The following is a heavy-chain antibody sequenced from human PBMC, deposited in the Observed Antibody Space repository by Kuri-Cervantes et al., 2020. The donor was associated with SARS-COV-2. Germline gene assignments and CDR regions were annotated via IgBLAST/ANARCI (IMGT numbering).Heavy chain of an antibody. CDR2: IWYDRSNK. CDR3: ARGPYSSSTFDY. Sequence: GGSLRLSCAASGFTFSSYGMHWVRQAPGKGLEWVAVIWYDRSNKYYADSVEGRFTISRDNSKNTLYLQMNSLRAEDTAVYYCARGPYSSSTFDYWGQGTLVTVSS. J-gene: IGHJ4*02. CDR1: GFTFSSYG. D-gene: IGHD6-6*01. V-gene: IGHV3-33*01.